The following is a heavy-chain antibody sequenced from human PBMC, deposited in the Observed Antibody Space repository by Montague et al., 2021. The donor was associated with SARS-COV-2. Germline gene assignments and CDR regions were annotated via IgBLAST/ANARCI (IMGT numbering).Heavy chain of an antibody. CDR2: IHYTGST. V-gene: IGHV4-59*01. CDR1: DGSITSYY. CDR3: ARGNYLDY. Sequence: SETLSLTCIVSDGSITSYYWSWIRQPPGKGLEWIGYIHYTGSTNYNSSLKSRVTISIDTSKNQFSLRLNSVTAADTAVYYCARGNYLDYWGQGTLVIVSS. J-gene: IGHJ4*02.